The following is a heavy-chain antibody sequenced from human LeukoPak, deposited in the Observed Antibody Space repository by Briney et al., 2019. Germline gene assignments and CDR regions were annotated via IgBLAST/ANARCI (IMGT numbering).Heavy chain of an antibody. J-gene: IGHJ4*02. Sequence: GASVKVSCKASGYTFTSYYMHWVRQAPGQGLEWMGIINPSGGSTSYAQKFQGRVTMTRDTSTSTVYMELSSLRSEDTAVYYCARGGGYYGSGSYWAFDYWGQGTLVTVSS. V-gene: IGHV1-46*01. CDR3: ARGGGYYGSGSYWAFDY. CDR1: GYTFTSYY. CDR2: INPSGGST. D-gene: IGHD3-10*01.